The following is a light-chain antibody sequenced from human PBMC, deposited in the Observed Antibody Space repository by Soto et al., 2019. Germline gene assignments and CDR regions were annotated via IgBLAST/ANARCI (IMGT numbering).Light chain of an antibody. CDR3: SSYAGRNKYV. CDR1: SSDVGGYNY. V-gene: IGLV2-8*01. CDR2: DVI. J-gene: IGLJ1*01. Sequence: QSALTQPPSASGSPGQSVTISCTGTSSDVGGYNYVSWYQQYPGKAPKLMIHDVIKRPSGVPDRFSASKSGNTAFLTVSGLQAEDEADYYCSSYAGRNKYVFGTGTKVTV.